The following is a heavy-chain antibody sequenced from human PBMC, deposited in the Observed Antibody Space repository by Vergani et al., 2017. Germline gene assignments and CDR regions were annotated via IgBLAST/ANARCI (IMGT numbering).Heavy chain of an antibody. CDR1: GGSITSSSYY. CDR3: ALADCFILRYFHWAL. J-gene: IGHJ4*02. CDR2: IYHSGGA. Sequence: QLHLQESGPGLVKPSETLSLTCTVSGGSITSSSYYWGWIRQPPGRGLEWIVNIYHSGGAYYNPSLKGRVTISVYTSKNQFSLEVTSVTAADTAIYFCALADCFILRYFHWALWGQGTLVTVSS. D-gene: IGHD3-9*01. V-gene: IGHV4-39*01.